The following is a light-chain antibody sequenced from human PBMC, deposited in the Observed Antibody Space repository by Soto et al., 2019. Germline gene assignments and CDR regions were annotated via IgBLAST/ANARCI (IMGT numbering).Light chain of an antibody. CDR3: SSYTSSSSPCV. CDR1: SSDVGGYNY. Sequence: QSALTQPASVSGSPGQSITISCTGTSSDVGGYNYVSWYQQHPGKAPKLMIYEVSNRPSGVPNRFSGSKSGNTASLTTSGLQAEVDSDYYCSSYTSSSSPCVFGTGTKLTVL. V-gene: IGLV2-14*01. J-gene: IGLJ1*01. CDR2: EVS.